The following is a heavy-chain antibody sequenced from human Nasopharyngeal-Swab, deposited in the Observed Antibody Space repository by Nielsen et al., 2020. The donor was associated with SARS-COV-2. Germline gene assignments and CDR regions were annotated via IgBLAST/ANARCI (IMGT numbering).Heavy chain of an antibody. J-gene: IGHJ5*02. CDR1: GFSISRDIHY. CDR2: IFHSGNT. V-gene: IGHV4-39*01. D-gene: IGHD2-2*01. CDR3: AKQCVPVVGPCHWLNP. Sequence: SETLSLTCTVSGFSISRDIHYWVCLRQPPGMGLEWIVTIFHSGNTYYNPSLKGRITISVDTSKNQFSLVLTSVTAEDTAVYYCAKQCVPVVGPCHWLNPWGQGTLVTVSS.